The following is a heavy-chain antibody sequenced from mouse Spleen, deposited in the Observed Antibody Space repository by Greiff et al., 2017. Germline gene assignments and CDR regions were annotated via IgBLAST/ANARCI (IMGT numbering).Heavy chain of an antibody. D-gene: IGHD2-1*01. CDR3: ARKNGGNYEEGAMDY. Sequence: QVQLQQSGPGLVQPSQSLSITCTVSGFSLTSYGVHWVRQSPGKGLEWLGVIWSGGSTDYNAAFISRLSISKDNSKSQVFFKMNSLQADDTAIYYCARKNGGNYEEGAMDYWGQGTSVTVSS. CDR2: IWSGGST. CDR1: GFSLTSYG. J-gene: IGHJ4*01. V-gene: IGHV2-2*01.